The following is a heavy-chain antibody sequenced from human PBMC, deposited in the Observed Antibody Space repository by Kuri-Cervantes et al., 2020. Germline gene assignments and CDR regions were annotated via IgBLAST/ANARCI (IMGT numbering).Heavy chain of an antibody. CDR1: GFTFSSYA. Sequence: GESLKISCAASGFTFSSYAMHWVRQAPGKGLEWVAVISYDGSNKYYADSVKGRFTISRDNSKNTLYMQMSSLRAEDTAVYYCARDVFPRWLQAYYFDYWGQGTLVTVSS. D-gene: IGHD5-24*01. CDR2: ISYDGSNK. CDR3: ARDVFPRWLQAYYFDY. J-gene: IGHJ4*02. V-gene: IGHV3-30-3*01.